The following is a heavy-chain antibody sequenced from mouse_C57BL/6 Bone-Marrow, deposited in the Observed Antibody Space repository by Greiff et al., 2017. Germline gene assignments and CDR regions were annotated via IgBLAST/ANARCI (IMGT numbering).Heavy chain of an antibody. CDR2: ISNGGGST. CDR3: AIHPAYYYGSIFAMDY. V-gene: IGHV5-12*01. D-gene: IGHD1-1*01. CDR1: GFTFSDYY. Sequence: EVQRVESGGGLVQPGGSLKLSCAASGFTFSDYYMYWVRQTPEKRLEWVAYISNGGGSTYYPDTVKGRFTISRDNAKNTLYLQMSRLKSEDTAMYDCAIHPAYYYGSIFAMDYWGQGTSVTVSS. J-gene: IGHJ4*01.